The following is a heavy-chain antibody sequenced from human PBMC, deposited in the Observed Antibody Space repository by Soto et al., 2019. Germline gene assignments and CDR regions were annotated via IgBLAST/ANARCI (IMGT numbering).Heavy chain of an antibody. Sequence: PGESLKISCNGSGYIFTSYWIGWVRQMPGKGLECMGFIYPGDSDTTYSPSFQGHVTISADKYSSTAYLQWSSLKASDTAMYYCARVDSGGCSEYWGQGTLVTVSS. CDR2: IYPGDSDT. D-gene: IGHD6-25*01. CDR1: GYIFTSYW. J-gene: IGHJ4*02. V-gene: IGHV5-51*01. CDR3: ARVDSGGCSEY.